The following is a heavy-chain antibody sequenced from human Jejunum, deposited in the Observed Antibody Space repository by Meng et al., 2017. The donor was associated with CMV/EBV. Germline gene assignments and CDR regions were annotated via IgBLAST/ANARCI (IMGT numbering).Heavy chain of an antibody. CDR1: GGVFGNCD. CDR2: IIPKLGFG. CDR3: ASDQPCAHGSS. D-gene: IGHD2-21*01. Sequence: FKSCGGVFGNCDMGWVRLGPRQGLEWMGEIIPKLGFGYFAETFRDRVTFTADKATSTAYMELTNLKSDDTAIYYCASDQPCAHGSSWGQGTLVTVSS. V-gene: IGHV1-69*10. J-gene: IGHJ4*02.